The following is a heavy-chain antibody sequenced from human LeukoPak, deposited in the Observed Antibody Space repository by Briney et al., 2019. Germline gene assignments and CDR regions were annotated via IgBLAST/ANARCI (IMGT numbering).Heavy chain of an antibody. J-gene: IGHJ4*02. V-gene: IGHV4-38-2*02. D-gene: IGHD6-13*01. CDR3: ARDRSIAAAGTMDY. CDR2: IYHSGST. CDR1: GYSISSGYY. Sequence: TSETLSLTCTVSGYSISSGYYWGWIRQPPGKGLEWIGIIYHSGSTYYNPSLKSRVTISVDTSNNQFSLKLNSVTAADTAVYYCARDRSIAAAGTMDYWGQGTLVTVSS.